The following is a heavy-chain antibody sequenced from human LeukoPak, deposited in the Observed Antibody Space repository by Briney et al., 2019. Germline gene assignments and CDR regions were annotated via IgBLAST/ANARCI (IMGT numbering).Heavy chain of an antibody. D-gene: IGHD6-13*01. CDR2: IKEDGSEE. CDR3: ARDPAAWDY. Sequence: GGSLRLSCAASGFTFITYGMHWVRQAPGKGLEWVANIKEDGSEEYYVDSVKGRFTISRDNTKNSLYLQMNSLRAEDTAVYYCARDPAAWDYWGQGTLVTVSS. V-gene: IGHV3-7*01. J-gene: IGHJ4*02. CDR1: GFTFITYG.